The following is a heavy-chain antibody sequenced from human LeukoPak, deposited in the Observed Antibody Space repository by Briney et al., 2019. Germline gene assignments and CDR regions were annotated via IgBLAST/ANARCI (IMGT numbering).Heavy chain of an antibody. Sequence: SVKVSCKASGGSFNSYVITWVRQAPGQGLEWMGRIIPILNVANFAQKFQGRVTITADKSTSTAYMELSSLRSEDTAVYYCARDHYYGSGSYYNGYWGQGTLVTVSS. CDR1: GGSFNSYV. CDR2: IIPILNVA. J-gene: IGHJ4*02. V-gene: IGHV1-69*04. D-gene: IGHD3-10*01. CDR3: ARDHYYGSGSYYNGY.